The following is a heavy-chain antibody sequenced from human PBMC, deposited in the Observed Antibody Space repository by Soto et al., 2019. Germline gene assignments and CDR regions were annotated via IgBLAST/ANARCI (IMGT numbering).Heavy chain of an antibody. CDR2: INDRGSI. Sequence: QVQLQQWGAGPLRPLETLSLTCGVSGGSFSGYYWAWIRQSPGKGLEWIGAINDRGSINYNPSLKSRVSNSVDTSKNHYSLNLRSVTAADTAVYYCARESHDILTGPPWVWYFDLWGRGTLVTVSS. V-gene: IGHV4-34*01. CDR1: GGSFSGYY. J-gene: IGHJ2*01. CDR3: ARESHDILTGPPWVWYFDL. D-gene: IGHD3-9*01.